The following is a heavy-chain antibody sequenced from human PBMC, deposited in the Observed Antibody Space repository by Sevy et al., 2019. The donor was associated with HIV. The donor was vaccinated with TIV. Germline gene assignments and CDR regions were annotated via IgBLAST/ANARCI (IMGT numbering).Heavy chain of an antibody. CDR3: ARDRQGITVAGTAIDY. V-gene: IGHV3-48*03. D-gene: IGHD6-19*01. Sequence: GGSLRLSCAASGFTFSSYEMNWVRQAPGKGLEWISYTTLSGSTMYYADSVKGRLTITRDNAKNSLYLQMNGRRAEDTAVYYCARDRQGITVAGTAIDYWGQGTLVTVSS. CDR2: TTLSGSTM. CDR1: GFTFSSYE. J-gene: IGHJ4*02.